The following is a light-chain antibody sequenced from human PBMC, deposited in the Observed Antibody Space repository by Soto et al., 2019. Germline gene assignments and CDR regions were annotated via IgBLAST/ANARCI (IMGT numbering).Light chain of an antibody. Sequence: EIVLTQSPGTLSLSPGERATLSCRASQSVSSSYLAWYQQKPGQAPRLLIYGASSRATGIPDRFSGSGSGTDFTLTIRRLEPEGLAVYYCQQYGSVLTFGGGTKVEIK. CDR1: QSVSSSY. CDR3: QQYGSVLT. V-gene: IGKV3-20*01. J-gene: IGKJ4*01. CDR2: GAS.